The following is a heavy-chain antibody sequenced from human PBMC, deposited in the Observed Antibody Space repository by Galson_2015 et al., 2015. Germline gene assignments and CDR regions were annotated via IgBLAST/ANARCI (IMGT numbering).Heavy chain of an antibody. J-gene: IGHJ6*02. D-gene: IGHD1-26*01. V-gene: IGHV3-23*01. CDR1: GFTFSSYA. Sequence: SLRLSCAASGFTFSSYAMCWVRQAPGKGLEWVSAISGSGGSTYYADSVKGRFTISRDNSKNTLYLQMNSLRAEDTAVYYCAKDNARELLRRVYWGQGTTVTVSS. CDR2: ISGSGGST. CDR3: AKDNARELLRRVY.